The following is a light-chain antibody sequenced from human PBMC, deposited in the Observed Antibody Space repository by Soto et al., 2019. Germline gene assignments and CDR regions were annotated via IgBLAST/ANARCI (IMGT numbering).Light chain of an antibody. CDR2: GAS. J-gene: IGKJ1*01. V-gene: IGKV1-27*01. CDR1: QGISNF. Sequence: DIQMTQSPSSLSAPVGDRVTFTCRASQGISNFVAWYQQKPRKIPKLLINGASTLQSGVPSRFSGSGSGTDFTLTISSLQPEDVATSFCLSDASALWAFGQGTKVEVK. CDR3: LSDASALWA.